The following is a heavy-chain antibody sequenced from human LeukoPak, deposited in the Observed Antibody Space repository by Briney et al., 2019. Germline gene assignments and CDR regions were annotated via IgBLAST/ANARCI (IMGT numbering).Heavy chain of an antibody. CDR3: ARYCSSTSCPRFATWYYGMDV. CDR1: GGSISSYY. J-gene: IGHJ6*02. CDR2: IYYSGST. Sequence: SETLSLTCTVSGGSISSYYWSWIRQPPGKGLEWIGYIYYSGSTNYNPSLKSRVTISVDTSKNQFSLKLSSVTAADTAVYYCARYCSSTSCPRFATWYYGMDVWGQGTTVTVSS. V-gene: IGHV4-59*12. D-gene: IGHD2-2*01.